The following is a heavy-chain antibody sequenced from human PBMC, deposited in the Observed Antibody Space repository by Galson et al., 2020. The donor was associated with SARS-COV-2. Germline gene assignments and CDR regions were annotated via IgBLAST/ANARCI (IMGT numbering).Heavy chain of an antibody. D-gene: IGHD2-2*01. CDR1: GFTFSSYA. Sequence: GGSLRLSCAPSGFTFSSYAMNWVRQAPGKGLEWVSYISTSGSTTFYADSVKGRFTIPRDNAKNSLYLQMNSLRADVTAVYSCARDPTSSTGGGSWGQGTLVTVSS. J-gene: IGHJ5*02. CDR3: ARDPTSSTGGGS. CDR2: ISTSGSTT. V-gene: IGHV3-48*03.